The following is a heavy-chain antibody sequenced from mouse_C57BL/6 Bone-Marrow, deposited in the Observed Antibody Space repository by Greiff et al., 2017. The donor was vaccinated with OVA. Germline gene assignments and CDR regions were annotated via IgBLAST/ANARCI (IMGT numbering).Heavy chain of an antibody. V-gene: IGHV1-9*01. CDR1: GYTFTGYW. CDR2: ILPGSGST. CDR3: AIALYYYGSREYAY. Sequence: QVQLKQSGAELMKPGASVKLSCKATGYTFTGYWIEWVKQRPGHGLEWIGEILPGSGSTNYNEKFKGKATFTADTSSNTAYMQLSSLTTEDSAIYYCAIALYYYGSREYAYWGQGTLVTVSA. D-gene: IGHD1-1*01. J-gene: IGHJ3*01.